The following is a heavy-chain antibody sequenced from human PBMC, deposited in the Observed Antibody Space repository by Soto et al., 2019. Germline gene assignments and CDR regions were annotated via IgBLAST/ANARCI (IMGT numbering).Heavy chain of an antibody. V-gene: IGHV1-8*01. Sequence: QVQLVQSGAEVKKPGASVKVSCKTSGYSFTSDDINWVRQATGQGLEWMGWMNPNSGNTGYAQKFQGRVTMTRNTSIRTAYMELSSLTSEDTAVYYCARVRRRWFCDLWGRGTLVTVSS. CDR2: MNPNSGNT. CDR1: GYSFTSDD. J-gene: IGHJ2*01. CDR3: ARVRRRWFCDL.